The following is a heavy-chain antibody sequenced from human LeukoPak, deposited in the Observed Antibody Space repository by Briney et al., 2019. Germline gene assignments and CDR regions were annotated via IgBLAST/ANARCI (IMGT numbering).Heavy chain of an antibody. CDR2: ISYDGSNK. D-gene: IGHD2-15*01. V-gene: IGHV3-30*04. J-gene: IGHJ4*02. CDR1: GFTFRNYA. Sequence: PGGSLRLSCAASGFTFRNYAMHWVRQAPGKGLKWVAVISYDGSNKYYADSVKGRFTISRDNSKNTLYLQMNSLRAEDTAVYYCAKDLQRYCSGGSCYSNPDSSGYSLDYWGQGTLVTVSS. CDR3: AKDLQRYCSGGSCYSNPDSSGYSLDY.